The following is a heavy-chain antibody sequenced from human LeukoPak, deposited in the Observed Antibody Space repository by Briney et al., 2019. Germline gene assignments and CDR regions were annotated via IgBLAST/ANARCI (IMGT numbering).Heavy chain of an antibody. CDR3: ARVVAGDPGSSYYYYYYGMDV. D-gene: IGHD6-19*01. Sequence: SETLSLTCAVYGGSFSGYYWSWIRQPPGKGLEWIGEISHSGSTNYNPSLKSRVTISVDTSKNQFSLKLSSVTAADTAVYYCARVVAGDPGSSYYYYYYGMDVWGQGTTVTVSS. J-gene: IGHJ6*02. CDR2: ISHSGST. V-gene: IGHV4-34*01. CDR1: GGSFSGYY.